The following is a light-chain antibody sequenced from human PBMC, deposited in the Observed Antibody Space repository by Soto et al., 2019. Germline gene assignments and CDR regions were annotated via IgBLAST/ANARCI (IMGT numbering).Light chain of an antibody. CDR2: QDS. V-gene: IGLV3-1*01. J-gene: IGLJ2*01. Sequence: SYELTQPPSVSMSPGQTASITCSGDKVGDKYACWYQQKPGQSPVLVIYQDSKRPSGIPERFSGSNSGNTATLTISGTQAMDEADYYCQACDSSPVVFGGGTKLTVL. CDR1: KVGDKY. CDR3: QACDSSPVV.